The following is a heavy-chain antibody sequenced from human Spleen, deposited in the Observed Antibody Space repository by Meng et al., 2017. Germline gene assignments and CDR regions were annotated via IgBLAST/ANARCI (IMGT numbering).Heavy chain of an antibody. V-gene: IGHV1-69*13. Sequence: SVKVSCKASGGTFSSYAISWVRQAPGQGLEWMGGTIPIFGTANYAQKFQDRVTITSDESTSTVYMELTRLTSEDTAVYFCARKAGNCISTTCYSLDYWGQGTLVTVSS. D-gene: IGHD2-2*01. CDR1: GGTFSSYA. J-gene: IGHJ4*02. CDR2: TIPIFGTA. CDR3: ARKAGNCISTTCYSLDY.